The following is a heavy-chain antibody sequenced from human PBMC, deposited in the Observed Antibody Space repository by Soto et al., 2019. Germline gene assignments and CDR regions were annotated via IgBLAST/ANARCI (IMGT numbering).Heavy chain of an antibody. CDR2: IYHSGIT. Sequence: QVQLQESGPGLVKPSGTLSLTCAVSGASVSSSNWWSWVRQPPGKGLEWIGEIYHSGITNYNPSLKSRVTISVAKSKNQCSLKLSSVTAPDTAVYHCARVSSSVMLRGVIINWGQGTLVTVSS. CDR3: ARVSSSVMLRGVIIN. D-gene: IGHD3-10*01. CDR1: GASVSSSNW. J-gene: IGHJ4*02. V-gene: IGHV4-4*02.